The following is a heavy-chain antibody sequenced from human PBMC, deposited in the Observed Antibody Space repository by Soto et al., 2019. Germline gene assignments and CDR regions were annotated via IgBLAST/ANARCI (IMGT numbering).Heavy chain of an antibody. D-gene: IGHD3-9*01. Sequence: PGGSLRLSCAASGFTFSSYAMHWVRQAPGKGLEWVAVISYDGSNKYYADSVKGRFTISRDNSKNTLYLQMNSLRAEDTAVYYCARDFEKVGPGSILTGYYNVFLGYWGQGTLVTVSS. CDR3: ARDFEKVGPGSILTGYYNVFLGY. CDR2: ISYDGSNK. CDR1: GFTFSSYA. J-gene: IGHJ4*02. V-gene: IGHV3-30-3*01.